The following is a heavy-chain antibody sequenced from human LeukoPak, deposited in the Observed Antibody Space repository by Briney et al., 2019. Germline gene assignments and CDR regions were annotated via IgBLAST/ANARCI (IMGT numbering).Heavy chain of an antibody. CDR2: IYHSGST. J-gene: IGHJ4*02. V-gene: IGHV4-39*01. D-gene: IGHD6-19*01. CDR1: GGSISSSSYY. Sequence: SETLSLTCAVSGGSISSSSYYWGWIRQPPGKGLEWIGDIYHSGSTYQNPSLKSRVTISVDTSKNQFSMKLTSVTAADTAVYYCARHLYSSGWVSYFDYWGQGTLVIVSS. CDR3: ARHLYSSGWVSYFDY.